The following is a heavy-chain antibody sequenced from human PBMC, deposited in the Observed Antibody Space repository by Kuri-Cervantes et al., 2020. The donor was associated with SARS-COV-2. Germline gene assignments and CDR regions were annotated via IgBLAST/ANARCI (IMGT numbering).Heavy chain of an antibody. J-gene: IGHJ5*02. Sequence: SETLSLTCPVSGGSISSYYWSWIRQPPGKGLEWIGSIYYSGSAYYNPSLKSRVTISVDTSKNQFSLKLSSVTAADTAVYYCAREPSSIAARRGFDPWGQGTLGHRLL. CDR3: AREPSSIAARRGFDP. CDR1: GGSISSYY. D-gene: IGHD6-6*01. CDR2: IYYSGSA. V-gene: IGHV4-59*01.